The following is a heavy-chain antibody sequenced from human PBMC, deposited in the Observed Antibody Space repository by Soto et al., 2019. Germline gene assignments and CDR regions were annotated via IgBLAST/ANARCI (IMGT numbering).Heavy chain of an antibody. D-gene: IGHD6-25*01. V-gene: IGHV3-64D*06. CDR2: ISGYGDTT. CDR1: GFTFSSNA. J-gene: IGHJ4*02. Sequence: GGSLRLSCPASGFTFSSNAMHWVRQAPGKGLEYVSAISGYGDTTYYADSVKGRFTISRDNSKKTLYLQMNSLRPEDTAVYYCVKDGLGVTATGPSLDYWGQGIQVTVSS. CDR3: VKDGLGVTATGPSLDY.